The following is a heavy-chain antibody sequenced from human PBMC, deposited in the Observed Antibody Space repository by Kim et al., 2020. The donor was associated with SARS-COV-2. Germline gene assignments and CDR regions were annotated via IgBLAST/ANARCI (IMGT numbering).Heavy chain of an antibody. CDR1: GGSFSGYY. J-gene: IGHJ6*01. D-gene: IGHD6-6*01. V-gene: IGHV4-34*01. CDR2: INHSGST. CDR3: ARGPRIAARTYYYYYYGM. Sequence: SETLSLTCAVYGGSFSGYYWSWIRQPPGKGLEWIGEINHSGSTNYNPSLKSRVTISVDTSKNQFSLKLSSVTAAETAVYYCARGPRIAARTYYYYYYGM.